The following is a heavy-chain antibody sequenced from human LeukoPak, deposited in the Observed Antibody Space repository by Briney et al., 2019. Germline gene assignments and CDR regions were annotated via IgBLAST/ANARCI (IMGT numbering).Heavy chain of an antibody. CDR3: ARVGLDRRGYSGYDAFDY. CDR2: IKADGTEK. V-gene: IGHV3-7*01. Sequence: GGSLRLSCAASGFTFGTSWMDWVRQAPGKGLEWVANIKADGTEKYYVDSVGGRFSISRDNAKNSLYLQMNSLRVEDTAVYYCARVGLDRRGYSGYDAFDYWGQGTLVTVSS. CDR1: GFTFGTSW. D-gene: IGHD5-12*01. J-gene: IGHJ4*02.